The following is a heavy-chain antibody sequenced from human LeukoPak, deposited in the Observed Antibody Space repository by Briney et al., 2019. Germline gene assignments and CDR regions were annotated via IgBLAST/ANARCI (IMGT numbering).Heavy chain of an antibody. J-gene: IGHJ3*02. CDR1: GGSFSGYY. V-gene: IGHV4-34*01. CDR2: INHSGST. D-gene: IGHD3-9*01. CDR3: ARGPYYDILTGYYMRAFDI. Sequence: SETLSLTCAVYGGSFSGYYWSWIRQPPGKGLEWIGEINHSGSTNYNPSLKSRVTISVDTSKNQFSLKLSSVTAADTAVYYCARGPYYDILTGYYMRAFDIWGQGTMVTVSS.